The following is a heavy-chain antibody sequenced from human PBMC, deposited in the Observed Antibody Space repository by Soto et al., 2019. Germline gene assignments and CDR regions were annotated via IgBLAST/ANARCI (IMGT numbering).Heavy chain of an antibody. CDR1: GFSFSSYW. CDR3: ATRFSLRPFDI. CDR2: IKSDGSST. Sequence: GGSLRLSCAASGFSFSSYWMHWVRQAPGKGLVWVSRIKSDGSSTTYADSVKGRFTISRDNAKNTLYLQMNSLRAEDTAVYYCATRFSLRPFDIWGHGIMVTV. V-gene: IGHV3-74*01. J-gene: IGHJ3*02. D-gene: IGHD3-10*01.